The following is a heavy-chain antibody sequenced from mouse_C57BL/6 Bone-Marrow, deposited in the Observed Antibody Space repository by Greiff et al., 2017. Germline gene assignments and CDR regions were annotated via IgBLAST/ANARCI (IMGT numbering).Heavy chain of an antibody. CDR2: ISPGSGST. V-gene: IGHV1-55*01. J-gene: IGHJ2*01. Sequence: QVQLQQPGAELVKPGASVKMSCKASGYTFTSYWITWVKQRPGQGLEWIGEISPGSGSTNYNEKFKSKATLTVDTSSSPAYMQLSSLPSEDSAVYYCAREGLRRGGFDYWGQGTTLTVSS. CDR3: AREGLRRGGFDY. D-gene: IGHD2-4*01. CDR1: GYTFTSYW.